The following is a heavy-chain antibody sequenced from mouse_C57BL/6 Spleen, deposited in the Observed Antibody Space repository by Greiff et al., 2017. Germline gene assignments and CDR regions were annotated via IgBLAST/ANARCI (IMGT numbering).Heavy chain of an antibody. CDR1: GFTFSSYG. D-gene: IGHD1-1*01. Sequence: EVQLVESGGDLVKPGGSLKLSCAASGFTFSSYGMSWVRQTPDKRLEWVATISSGGSYTYYPDSVKGRFTISRDNAKNTLYLQMSSLKSEDTAMYYCARHDYYGSSYGDYWGQGTTLTVSS. CDR2: ISSGGSYT. CDR3: ARHDYYGSSYGDY. V-gene: IGHV5-6*01. J-gene: IGHJ2*01.